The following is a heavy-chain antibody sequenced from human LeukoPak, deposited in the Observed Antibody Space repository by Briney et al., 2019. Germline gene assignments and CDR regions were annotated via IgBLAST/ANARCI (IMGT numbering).Heavy chain of an antibody. Sequence: GGSLRLSCAASGFTFSSYGMHWVRRASGKGLEWVAVIWFGGNNKYYTDSVKGRFTISRDNSKNALYLQMNSLRAEDTAVYYCAKGTGDTAYYFDFWGQGVLVTVSS. CDR2: IWFGGNNK. J-gene: IGHJ4*02. V-gene: IGHV3-33*06. D-gene: IGHD7-27*01. CDR1: GFTFSSYG. CDR3: AKGTGDTAYYFDF.